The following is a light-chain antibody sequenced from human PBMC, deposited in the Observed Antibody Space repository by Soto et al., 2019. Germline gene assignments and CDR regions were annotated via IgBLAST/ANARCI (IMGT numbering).Light chain of an antibody. Sequence: DIQMTQSPSSLSASVGDRVTITCRASQDIRSDLGWFQQKPGKAPKLLIYGASILQSGVPSRFSGSGSGTGFTLTISSLQPEDFATYYCQQSYSTPRTFGQGTKVEI. CDR1: QDIRSD. V-gene: IGKV1-39*01. CDR3: QQSYSTPRT. J-gene: IGKJ1*01. CDR2: GAS.